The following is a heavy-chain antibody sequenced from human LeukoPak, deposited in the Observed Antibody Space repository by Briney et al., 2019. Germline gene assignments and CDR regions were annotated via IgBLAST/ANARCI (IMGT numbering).Heavy chain of an antibody. CDR3: AITHANNAFDI. Sequence: ASVKVSCKASGYTFTYNYIHWVRQAPGQGLEWMGRINPNTGGTNSAQNFQGRLTMTRDMSISTAYMELSRLTSDDTAMYYCAITHANNAFDIWGEGTLVTVSS. CDR2: INPNTGGT. J-gene: IGHJ3*02. D-gene: IGHD2/OR15-2a*01. CDR1: GYTFTYNY. V-gene: IGHV1-2*06.